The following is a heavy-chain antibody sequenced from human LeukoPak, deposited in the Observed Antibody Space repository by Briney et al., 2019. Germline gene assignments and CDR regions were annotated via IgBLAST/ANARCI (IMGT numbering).Heavy chain of an antibody. CDR3: ARGGKTHYGDYPFDP. CDR1: GFTFSSYE. Sequence: GGSLRLSCAASGFTFSSYEMNWVRQAPGKGPEWVSYISSSGSTIYYADSVKGRFTISRDNAKNSLYLQMNSLRAEDTAVYYCARGGKTHYGDYPFDPWGQGTLVTVSS. V-gene: IGHV3-48*03. D-gene: IGHD4-17*01. CDR2: ISSSGSTI. J-gene: IGHJ5*02.